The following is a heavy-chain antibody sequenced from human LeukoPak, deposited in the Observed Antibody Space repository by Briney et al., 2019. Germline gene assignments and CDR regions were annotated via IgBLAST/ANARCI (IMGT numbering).Heavy chain of an antibody. J-gene: IGHJ4*02. CDR3: AKGGRGLVITKYYFDY. D-gene: IGHD3/OR15-3a*01. Sequence: GGSPRLSCAASGFTFSSYAMSWVRQAPGKGLEWVSAISGSGGSTYYADSVKGRFTISRDNSKNTLYLQMNSLRAEGTAVYYCAKGGRGLVITKYYFDYWGQGTLVTVSS. V-gene: IGHV3-23*01. CDR2: ISGSGGST. CDR1: GFTFSSYA.